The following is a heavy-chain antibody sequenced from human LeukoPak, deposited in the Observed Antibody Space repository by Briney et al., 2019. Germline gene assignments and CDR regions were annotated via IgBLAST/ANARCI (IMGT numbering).Heavy chain of an antibody. J-gene: IGHJ4*02. CDR2: ISSKSDGGTT. D-gene: IGHD4-17*01. Sequence: PGGSLRLSCCASELAFKNVWMSWVRQAPGKGLEWVGRISSKSDGGTTDYAAPVKGRFTISRDDSTNTLSLQMSGLKAEDTALYFCITEPHDYGDFTFGYWGQGTLVTVSS. CDR1: ELAFKNVW. CDR3: ITEPHDYGDFTFGY. V-gene: IGHV3-15*01.